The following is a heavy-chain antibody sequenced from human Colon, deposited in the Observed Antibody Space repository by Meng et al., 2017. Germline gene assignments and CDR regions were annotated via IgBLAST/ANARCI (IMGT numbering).Heavy chain of an antibody. D-gene: IGHD2-2*01. CDR2: MNPNNGNT. CDR1: GYTFTSSD. V-gene: IGHV1-8*01. J-gene: IGHJ5*01. Sequence: QVQLVQSGAEVRKPGASVKVTCKAFGYTFTSSDINWGQQATGRGLEWLGWMNPNNGNTGSAQKFQGRVSMTRDTSIGTAYMELSGLTSEDTAVYYCSRTAMLDSWGQGTLVTVSS. CDR3: SRTAMLDS.